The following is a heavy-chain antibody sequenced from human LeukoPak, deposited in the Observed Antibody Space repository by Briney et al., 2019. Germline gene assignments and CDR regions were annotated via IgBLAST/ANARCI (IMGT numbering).Heavy chain of an antibody. CDR1: GFTFSNYG. CDR2: IWYDGSNK. Sequence: PGGSLRLSCAASGFTFSNYGMHWVRQAPGKGLEWVAFIWYDGSNKYYADSVKGRFTISRDNSKNTLFLQMNSLRAEDTAVNYCTRDVASRNWFDPWGQGTLVTVSS. CDR3: TRDVASRNWFDP. V-gene: IGHV3-33*01. J-gene: IGHJ5*02.